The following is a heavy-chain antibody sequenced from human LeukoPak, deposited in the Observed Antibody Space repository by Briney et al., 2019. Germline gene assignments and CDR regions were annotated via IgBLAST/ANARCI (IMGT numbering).Heavy chain of an antibody. CDR3: ARVYTIVGVVYNYFDY. CDR1: GFTFSSYA. D-gene: IGHD3-3*01. V-gene: IGHV3-23*01. Sequence: GGSLRLSCAASGFTFSSYAMSWVRQAPGKGLEWVSTISEGGGTPYYADSVKGRFTISRDNAKNSLYLQMNSLRAEDTAVYYCARVYTIVGVVYNYFDYWGQGTLVTVSS. J-gene: IGHJ4*02. CDR2: ISEGGGTP.